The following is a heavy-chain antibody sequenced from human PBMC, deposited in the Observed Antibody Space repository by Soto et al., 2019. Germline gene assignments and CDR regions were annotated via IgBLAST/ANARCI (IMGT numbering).Heavy chain of an antibody. J-gene: IGHJ6*02. V-gene: IGHV1-18*01. CDR2: ISTYNGDT. CDR1: GYTFSTSG. D-gene: IGHD2-15*01. Sequence: ASVKVSCKASGYTFSTSGMSWLRQAPGQGLEWMGWISTYNGDTNDAPKFQDRVTMTSDTSTSTVYMELRSLRSDDTAVYYCARAGPAPYYYYGMDVWGQ. CDR3: ARAGPAPYYYYGMDV.